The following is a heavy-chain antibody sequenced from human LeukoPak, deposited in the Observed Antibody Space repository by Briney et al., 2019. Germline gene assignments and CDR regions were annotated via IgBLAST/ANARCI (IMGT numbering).Heavy chain of an antibody. J-gene: IGHJ4*02. D-gene: IGHD6-13*01. CDR2: INWNGGST. Sequence: GGSLRLSCAASGFTFDDYGMRWVRRAPGKGLECGSGINWNGGSTGYADSVKGRFTISRDNAKNSLYLQMNSLRAEDTALYYCARGTLKAAATDFDYWGQGTLVTVSS. CDR3: ARGTLKAAATDFDY. V-gene: IGHV3-20*04. CDR1: GFTFDDYG.